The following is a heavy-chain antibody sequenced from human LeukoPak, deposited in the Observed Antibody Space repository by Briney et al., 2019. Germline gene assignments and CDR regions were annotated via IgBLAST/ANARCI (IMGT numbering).Heavy chain of an antibody. V-gene: IGHV4-4*02. D-gene: IGHD6-13*01. Sequence: PSGTLSLTCAVSGGSISSSNWWSWVRQPPGKGLEWIGEIYHTGNANYNPSLKSRVIISVDKSENQFSLKLSSVTAADTAVYYCATLRGAAGASYFDNWGQGTLVTVSS. CDR2: IYHTGNA. CDR1: GGSISSSNW. J-gene: IGHJ4*02. CDR3: ATLRGAAGASYFDN.